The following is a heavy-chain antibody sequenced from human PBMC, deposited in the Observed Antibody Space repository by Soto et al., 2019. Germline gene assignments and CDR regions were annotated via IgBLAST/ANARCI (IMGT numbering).Heavy chain of an antibody. CDR2: IYHTGST. CDR1: GGSISTVGRY. V-gene: IGHV4-31*03. J-gene: IGHJ4*02. Sequence: QVQLQESGPKLVKPSQTLSLTCSVSGGSISTVGRYWTWIRQPPGKGLEWIGSIYHTGSTYYSKYLRSRRTMSVDTSKSQFSLRLSSVTAADTAVYYCARATGTLRSRNCDYWGQGSLVTVSS. D-gene: IGHD1-1*01. CDR3: ARATGTLRSRNCDY.